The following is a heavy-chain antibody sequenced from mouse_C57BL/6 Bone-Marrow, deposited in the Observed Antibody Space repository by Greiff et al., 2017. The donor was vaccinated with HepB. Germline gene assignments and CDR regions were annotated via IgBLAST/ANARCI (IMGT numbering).Heavy chain of an antibody. V-gene: IGHV1-15*01. J-gene: IGHJ4*01. CDR1: GYTFPDYE. D-gene: IGHD1-1*01. Sequence: QVQLQPSGAELVRPGASVPLSCKASGYTFPDYEMHWVKQTPVPGLEWIGALDPETGGTAYNQKFKGKAILTADKSSSTAYMELRSLTSEDSAVYYCTREGSFVVGKYYAMDYWGQGTSVTVAS. CDR3: TREGSFVVGKYYAMDY. CDR2: LDPETGGT.